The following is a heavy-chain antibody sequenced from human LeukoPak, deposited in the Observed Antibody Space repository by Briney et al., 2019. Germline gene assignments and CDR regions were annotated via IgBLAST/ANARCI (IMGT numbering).Heavy chain of an antibody. CDR1: GFTFSSYA. J-gene: IGHJ5*02. CDR3: ARDRAAVAGTWFDP. Sequence: PGGSLRLSCAASGFTFSSYAMHWVRQAPGKGLEWVAVISYDGSNKYYADSVKGRFTISRDNSKNTLYLQMNSLRAEDTAVYYCARDRAAVAGTWFDPWGQGTLVTVSS. D-gene: IGHD6-19*01. CDR2: ISYDGSNK. V-gene: IGHV3-30-3*01.